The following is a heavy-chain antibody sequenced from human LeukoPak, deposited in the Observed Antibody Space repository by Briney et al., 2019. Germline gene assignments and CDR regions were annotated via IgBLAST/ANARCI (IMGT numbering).Heavy chain of an antibody. V-gene: IGHV3-74*01. D-gene: IGHD4-11*01. J-gene: IGHJ6*02. Sequence: GGSLRLSCAASGFTFTTYWMHWVRQAPGKGLVWVSHINSDGSITSYADSVKGRFTISRDNSKNTLYLQMNSLRTEDTAVYYCAKDRSSYSHYSYYGMDVWGQGTTVTVSS. CDR1: GFTFTTYW. CDR2: INSDGSIT. CDR3: AKDRSSYSHYSYYGMDV.